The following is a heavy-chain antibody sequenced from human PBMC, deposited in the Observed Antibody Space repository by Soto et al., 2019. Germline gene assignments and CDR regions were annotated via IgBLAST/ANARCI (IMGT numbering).Heavy chain of an antibody. V-gene: IGHV4-59*01. CDR3: ARVSSSWYLYYYYYMDV. J-gene: IGHJ6*03. D-gene: IGHD6-13*01. CDR1: GGSISSYY. Sequence: SETLSLTCTVSGGSISSYYWSWIRQPPGKGLEWIGYIYYSGSTNYNPSLKSRDTISVDTSKNQFSLKLSSVTAADTAVYYCARVSSSWYLYYYYYMDVWGKGTTVTVSS. CDR2: IYYSGST.